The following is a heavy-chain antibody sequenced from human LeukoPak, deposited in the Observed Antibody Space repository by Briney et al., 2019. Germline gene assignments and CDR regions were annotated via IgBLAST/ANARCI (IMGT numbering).Heavy chain of an antibody. CDR1: GYSISSGYY. D-gene: IGHD2-15*01. CDR3: ARGFCSGGICGFDY. CDR2: LHFSGNT. J-gene: IGHJ4*02. Sequence: SETLSLTCTVSGYSISSGYYWGWIRQPPGKGLEWIGSLHFSGNTYYNPSLKSRVTISVDASKNHFSLKLSSLTAADTAVYYCARGFCSGGICGFDYWGQGTLVTVSS. V-gene: IGHV4-38-2*02.